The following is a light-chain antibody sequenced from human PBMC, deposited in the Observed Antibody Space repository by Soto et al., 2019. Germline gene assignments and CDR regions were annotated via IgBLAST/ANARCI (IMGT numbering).Light chain of an antibody. V-gene: IGKV3-15*01. CDR2: AAS. CDR3: QEYSDWPRT. CDR1: HNIRDK. J-gene: IGKJ4*01. Sequence: IVLTQSPATLSVSPGERVSLSCRASHNIRDKLAWYQQKPGQAPRLLIYAASSRVTAVPARFSGSGSGTEFTLTISSLQSGDFTVYDCQEYSDWPRTFGGGTKVEIK.